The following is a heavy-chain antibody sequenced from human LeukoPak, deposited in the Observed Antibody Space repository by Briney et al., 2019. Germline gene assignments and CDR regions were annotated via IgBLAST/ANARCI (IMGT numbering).Heavy chain of an antibody. Sequence: GGSLRLSCAASGFTFSSYWMHWVRQAPGKGLVWVSRINSDGSSTSYADSVKGRFTISRDNAKNTLYPQMNSLRAEDTAVYYCARDRRQWLVIDYWGQGTLVTVSS. J-gene: IGHJ4*02. CDR2: INSDGSST. CDR3: ARDRRQWLVIDY. D-gene: IGHD6-19*01. V-gene: IGHV3-74*01. CDR1: GFTFSSYW.